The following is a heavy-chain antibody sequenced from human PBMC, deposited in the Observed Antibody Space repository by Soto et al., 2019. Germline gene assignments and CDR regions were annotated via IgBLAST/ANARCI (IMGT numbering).Heavy chain of an antibody. J-gene: IGHJ6*02. Sequence: ASVKVSCKASGGTFSSYAISWVRQAPGQGLEWMGGIIPETGGTSYAQKFQGRVTLSRDTSINTAYLELSRLRFDDAAVYFCARERYQVISDGMDVWGQGTTVTVSS. V-gene: IGHV1-2*02. CDR2: IIPETGGT. CDR1: GGTFSSYA. CDR3: ARERYQVISDGMDV. D-gene: IGHD2-2*01.